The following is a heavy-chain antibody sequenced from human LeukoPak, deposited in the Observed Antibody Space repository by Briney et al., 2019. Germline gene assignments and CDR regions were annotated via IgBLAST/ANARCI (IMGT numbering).Heavy chain of an antibody. Sequence: ASVKVSCKASGYTFTSYDINWVRQATGQGLEWMGIINPSGGSTSYAQKFQGRVTMTRDTSTSTVYMKLSSLRSEDTAMYYCAREWAGIFGSSWGQGTLVTVSS. CDR2: INPSGGST. V-gene: IGHV1-46*01. CDR3: AREWAGIFGSS. CDR1: GYTFTSYD. D-gene: IGHD2/OR15-2a*01. J-gene: IGHJ5*02.